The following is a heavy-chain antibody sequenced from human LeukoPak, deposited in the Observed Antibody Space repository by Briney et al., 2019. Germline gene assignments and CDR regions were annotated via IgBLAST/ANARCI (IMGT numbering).Heavy chain of an antibody. CDR2: IYYSGNT. Sequence: SETLSLTCTVSGGSISSYYWSWIRQPPGKGLEWIGYIYYSGNTNYNPSLKSRVTISVDKPKNQFSLKLSSVTAADTAVYYCARDQSYGEFDYWGQGTLVTVSS. CDR3: ARDQSYGEFDY. J-gene: IGHJ4*02. V-gene: IGHV4-59*12. D-gene: IGHD4-17*01. CDR1: GGSISSYY.